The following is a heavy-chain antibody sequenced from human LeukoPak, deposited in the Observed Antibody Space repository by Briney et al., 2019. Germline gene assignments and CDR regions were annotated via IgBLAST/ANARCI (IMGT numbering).Heavy chain of an antibody. D-gene: IGHD2-2*01. J-gene: IGHJ6*03. CDR3: AKDLSDSSNQLLKGYYYYMDV. Sequence: GGSLRLSCAASGFTFSSYAMHWVRQAPGKGLEWVAVISYDGSNKYYADSVKGRFTISRDNSKNTLYLQMNSLRAEDTAVYYCAKDLSDSSNQLLKGYYYYMDVWGKGTTVTVSS. V-gene: IGHV3-30-3*01. CDR2: ISYDGSNK. CDR1: GFTFSSYA.